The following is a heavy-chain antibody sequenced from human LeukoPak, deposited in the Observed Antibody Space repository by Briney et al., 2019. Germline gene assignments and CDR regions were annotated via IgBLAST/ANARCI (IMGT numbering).Heavy chain of an antibody. V-gene: IGHV3-23*01. CDR1: GFTFSSYA. D-gene: IGHD3-16*01. Sequence: GGSLRLSCAASGFTFSSYAMSWVRQAPGKGLEWVSAISGSGGSTYYADSVKGRFTISRDNSKNTLYLQMNSLRAEDTAVYYCARGGSPGSLFDYWGQGTLVTVSS. CDR2: ISGSGGST. J-gene: IGHJ4*02. CDR3: ARGGSPGSLFDY.